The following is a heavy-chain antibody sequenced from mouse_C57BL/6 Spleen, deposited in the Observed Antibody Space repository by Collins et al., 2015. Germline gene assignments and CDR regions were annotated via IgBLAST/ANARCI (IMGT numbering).Heavy chain of an antibody. CDR3: ARRGFYYAMDY. CDR1: Y. CDR2: ISNGGGST. J-gene: IGHJ4*01. V-gene: IGHV5-12*01. Sequence: YMYWVRQTPEKRLEWVAYISNGGGSTYYPDTVKGRFTISRDNAKNTLYLQMSRLKSEDTAMYYCARRGFYYAMDYWGQGTSVTVSS.